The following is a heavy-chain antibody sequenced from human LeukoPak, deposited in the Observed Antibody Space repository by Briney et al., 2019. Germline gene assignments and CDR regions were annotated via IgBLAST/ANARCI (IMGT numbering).Heavy chain of an antibody. D-gene: IGHD3-3*01. Sequence: ASVKVSCKASGYTFTGYYMHWVRQAPGQGLEWMGWINPNSGGTNYAQKFQGRVTMTRDTSISTAYMELSRLRSDDTAVYYCVRVFVGSGYWAPFDYWGQGTLVTVSS. J-gene: IGHJ4*02. CDR3: VRVFVGSGYWAPFDY. V-gene: IGHV1-2*02. CDR2: INPNSGGT. CDR1: GYTFTGYY.